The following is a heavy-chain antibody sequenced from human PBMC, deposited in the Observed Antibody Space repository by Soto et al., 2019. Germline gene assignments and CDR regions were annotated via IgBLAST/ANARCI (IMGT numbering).Heavy chain of an antibody. Sequence: GGSLRLSCAASGFTFSSYSMNWVRQAPGKGLEWVSYISSSSSTIYYADSVKGRFTISRGNAKNSLYLQINSLRAEDTAVYFCARATGVQSPFDSWGQGTLVTVSS. V-gene: IGHV3-48*01. J-gene: IGHJ4*02. CDR1: GFTFSSYS. CDR2: ISSSSSTI. D-gene: IGHD1-1*01. CDR3: ARATGVQSPFDS.